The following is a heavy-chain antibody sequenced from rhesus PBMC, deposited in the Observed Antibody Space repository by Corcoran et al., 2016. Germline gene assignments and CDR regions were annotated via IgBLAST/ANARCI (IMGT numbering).Heavy chain of an antibody. J-gene: IGHJ4*01. Sequence: QVQLQESGPGLVKPSETLFLTCAVSGGSFSSYWWGWVRQHQGKGLEWIGSIYGSSGSTEYNPSLKSRATISRDTSKNQFSLKLSSVTAADTAVYYCARGIHCSDSGCSLPWGQGVLVTVSS. CDR3: ARGIHCSDSGCSLP. D-gene: IGHD2-33*01. CDR2: IYGSSGST. CDR1: GGSFSSYW. V-gene: IGHV4-160*01.